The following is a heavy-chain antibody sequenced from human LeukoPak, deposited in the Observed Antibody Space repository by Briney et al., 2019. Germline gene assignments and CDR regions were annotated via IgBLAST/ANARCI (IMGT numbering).Heavy chain of an antibody. J-gene: IGHJ4*02. D-gene: IGHD6-19*01. V-gene: IGHV4-59*12. CDR3: ARGQSLDY. CDR2: FSYSGST. Sequence: SETLSLTCTLSGGSITSDYWSWIRQSPGKGLEWIGYFSYSGSTHYSPSLTSRVAISVDRSKNQFSLKLSSVTAADTAVYYCARGQSLDYWGQGTLVTVSS. CDR1: GGSITSDY.